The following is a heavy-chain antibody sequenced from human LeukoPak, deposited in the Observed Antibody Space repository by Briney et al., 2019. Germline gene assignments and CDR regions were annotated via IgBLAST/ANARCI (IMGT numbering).Heavy chain of an antibody. CDR1: GYTFTSYD. CDR2: MNPNSGNT. D-gene: IGHD3-3*01. Sequence: GASVKVSCRASGYTFTSYDINWVRQATGQGLEWMGWMNPNSGNTGYAQKFQGRVTMTRNTSISTAYMELSSLRSEDTAVYYCARAIAPREWLLEYNWFDPWGQGTLVTVSS. CDR3: ARAIAPREWLLEYNWFDP. V-gene: IGHV1-8*01. J-gene: IGHJ5*02.